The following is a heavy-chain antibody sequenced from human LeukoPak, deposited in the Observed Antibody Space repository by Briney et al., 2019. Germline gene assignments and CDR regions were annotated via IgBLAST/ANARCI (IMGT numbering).Heavy chain of an antibody. CDR3: AVAQWPHLKF. CDR1: GGTFSSYA. Sequence: GASVKDSCKASGGTFSSYAISWVRQAPGQGLEWMGGIIPIFGTANYAQKFQGRVTITADESTSTAYMELSSLRSEDTAVYYCAVAQWPHLKFWGQGTMVTVSS. CDR2: IIPIFGTA. J-gene: IGHJ3*01. V-gene: IGHV1-69*13. D-gene: IGHD6-19*01.